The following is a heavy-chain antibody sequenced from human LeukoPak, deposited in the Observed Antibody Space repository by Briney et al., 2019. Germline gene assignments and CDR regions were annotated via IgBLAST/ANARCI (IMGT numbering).Heavy chain of an antibody. D-gene: IGHD3-3*01. V-gene: IGHV3-21*01. CDR1: GFTFSSYS. CDR2: ISSSSSYI. Sequence: GGSLRLSCAASGFTFSSYSMNWVRQAPGKGLEWVSSISSSSSYIYYADSVKGRFTISRDNSKNTLYLQMNSLRAEDTAVYYCARDLTPSYYDFWSGYLGVSAGSLAGWYMDVWGKGTTVTVSS. CDR3: ARDLTPSYYDFWSGYLGVSAGSLAGWYMDV. J-gene: IGHJ6*03.